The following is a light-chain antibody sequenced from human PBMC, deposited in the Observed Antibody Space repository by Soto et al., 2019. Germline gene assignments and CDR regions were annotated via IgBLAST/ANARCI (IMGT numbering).Light chain of an antibody. CDR2: EVT. J-gene: IGLJ3*02. Sequence: QSALTQPASVSGSPGQSITISCTGSSSDGGGHDYVSWYQQYPGKAPKLMIYEVTKRPSGISDRFSASKSGNTASLTISGLQAEDEADYYCCSYTTTNSRVFGGGTKLTVL. CDR3: CSYTTTNSRV. CDR1: SSDGGGHDY. V-gene: IGLV2-14*01.